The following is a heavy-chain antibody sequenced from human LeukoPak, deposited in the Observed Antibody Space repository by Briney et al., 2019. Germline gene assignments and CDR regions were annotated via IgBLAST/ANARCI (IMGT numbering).Heavy chain of an antibody. CDR2: IYSGGST. CDR1: GFTVSSNY. J-gene: IGHJ4*02. Sequence: SGGSLRLSCAASGFTVSSNYMSWVRQAPGKGLEWASVIYSGGSTYYADSVKGRFTISRDNSKNTLYLQMNSLRAEDTAVYYCARGYSYGYLDYWGQGTLVTVSS. CDR3: ARGYSYGYLDY. V-gene: IGHV3-53*01. D-gene: IGHD5-18*01.